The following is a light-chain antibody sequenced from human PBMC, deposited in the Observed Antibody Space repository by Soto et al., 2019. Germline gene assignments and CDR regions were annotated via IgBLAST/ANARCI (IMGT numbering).Light chain of an antibody. CDR2: DVS. Sequence: QSALTQPASVSGSPGQSITIACTGTSSDVGGYNHVSWYQVHPGKAPRLVIYDVSIRPPAVSDRFSGSTSGNTASLTISGLQAXXXADYYCSSYTATRTVVFGGGTKVTVX. CDR1: SSDVGGYNH. J-gene: IGLJ3*02. V-gene: IGLV2-14*03. CDR3: SSYTATRTVV.